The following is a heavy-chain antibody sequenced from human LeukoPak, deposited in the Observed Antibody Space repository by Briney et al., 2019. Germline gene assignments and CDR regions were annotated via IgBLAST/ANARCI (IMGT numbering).Heavy chain of an antibody. CDR3: ARQYNDFWSGYHTNRYFDY. CDR1: GGSISSSSYY. J-gene: IGHJ4*02. CDR2: IYYSGST. D-gene: IGHD3-3*01. Sequence: SETLSLTCTVSGGSISSSSYYWGWIRQPPGKGLEWIGSIYYSGSTYYNPSLKSRVTISVDTSKNQFSLKLSSVTAADTAVYYCARQYNDFWSGYHTNRYFDYWGQGTLVTVSS. V-gene: IGHV4-39*01.